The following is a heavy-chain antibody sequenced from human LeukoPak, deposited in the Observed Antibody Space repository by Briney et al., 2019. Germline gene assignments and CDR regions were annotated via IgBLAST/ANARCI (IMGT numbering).Heavy chain of an antibody. CDR3: ARLSESPDY. J-gene: IGHJ4*02. CDR1: GYTFTSYY. Sequence: GASVNVSCKASGYTFTSYYVHWVRQAPGQGLEWMGIIDPGGGTTTYAQRFQGRVTMTRDTSTSTLYMELSSLRSEDTAVYYCARLSESPDYWGQGTLVTVSS. V-gene: IGHV1-46*01. D-gene: IGHD2/OR15-2a*01. CDR2: IDPGGGTT.